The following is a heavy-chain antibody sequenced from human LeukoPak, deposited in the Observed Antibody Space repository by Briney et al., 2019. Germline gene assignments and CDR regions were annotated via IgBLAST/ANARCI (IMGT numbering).Heavy chain of an antibody. Sequence: EGSLRLSCATSGFTFRNHGMHWVRQAPGKGLEWVAFIRYDELQDYYADSVRGRFTISRDNSKSALYLQMGSLRPEDTAMYYCVRDFSNYVAFFDSWGQGVLVTVSS. D-gene: IGHD4-11*01. CDR1: GFTFRNHG. J-gene: IGHJ4*02. CDR2: IRYDELQD. CDR3: VRDFSNYVAFFDS. V-gene: IGHV3-30*02.